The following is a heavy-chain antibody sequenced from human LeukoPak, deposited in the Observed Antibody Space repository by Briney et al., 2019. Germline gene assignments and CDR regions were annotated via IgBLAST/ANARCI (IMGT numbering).Heavy chain of an antibody. CDR3: AKGRGWETSYYYYYMDV. D-gene: IGHD1-26*01. J-gene: IGHJ6*03. Sequence: GGSLRLSCAASGFTFSNYGMHWVRQAPGKGLEWVAFIRYDGSNKYYTDSVKGRFTISRDNTKNTLYLQTNSLRAEDTAVYYCAKGRGWETSYYYYYMDVWGKGTTVTISS. V-gene: IGHV3-30*02. CDR2: IRYDGSNK. CDR1: GFTFSNYG.